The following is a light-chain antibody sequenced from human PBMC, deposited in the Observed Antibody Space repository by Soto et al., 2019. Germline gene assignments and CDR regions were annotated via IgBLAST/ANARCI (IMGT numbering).Light chain of an antibody. CDR1: QSVSSSF. CDR2: GAS. Sequence: EIVLTQSPGTLSLSPGERATLSCRASQSVSSSFLAWYQQKPGQAPRLLIYGASNRATGIPDRFSGSGSGTDFTLTISRLGPEDFAVYYCQQYVTSPWAFGQGTKVA. V-gene: IGKV3-20*01. CDR3: QQYVTSPWA. J-gene: IGKJ1*01.